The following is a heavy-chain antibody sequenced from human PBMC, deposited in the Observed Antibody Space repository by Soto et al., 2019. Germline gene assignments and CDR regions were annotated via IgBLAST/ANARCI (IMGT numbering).Heavy chain of an antibody. CDR2: ISSNGGST. Sequence: GGSLRLSCAASGFTFSSYAMHWVRRAPGKGLEYVSAISSNGGSTYYANSVKGRFTISRDNSKNTLYLQMGSLRAEDMTVYYCARDHSRPRFLEWFPYYMDVWGKGTTVTVSS. CDR3: ARDHSRPRFLEWFPYYMDV. J-gene: IGHJ6*03. CDR1: GFTFSSYA. V-gene: IGHV3-64*01. D-gene: IGHD3-3*01.